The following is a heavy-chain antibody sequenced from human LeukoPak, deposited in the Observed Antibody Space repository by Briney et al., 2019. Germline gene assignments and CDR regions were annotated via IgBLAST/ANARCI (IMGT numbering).Heavy chain of an antibody. V-gene: IGHV3-48*01. D-gene: IGHD5-18*01. CDR3: ASLSRSVGYSYGNDY. CDR2: ISSISSSI. Sequence: GGSLRLSCAASGFTFSSHSMNWVRQAPGRGLECVPYISSISSSIYYADSLKVRLTISRDNAKNSLDLQMNRLRAADTPVYYCASLSRSVGYSYGNDYWGQGTLVSVCS. CDR1: GFTFSSHS. J-gene: IGHJ4*02.